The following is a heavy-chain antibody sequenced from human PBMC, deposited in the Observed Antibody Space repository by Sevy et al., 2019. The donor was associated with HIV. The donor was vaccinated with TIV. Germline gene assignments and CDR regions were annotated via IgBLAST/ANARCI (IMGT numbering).Heavy chain of an antibody. D-gene: IGHD6-13*01. Sequence: SETLSLTCAVYGGSFSGDFWSWIRQPPGKGPEWIGEINHRGATSYNSLFKSRVSISIDTSRKQFSLKLTSVTAADTAVYYCSRAAIAAPGAPFDDWGQRTLVTVSS. CDR1: GGSFSGDF. V-gene: IGHV4-34*01. CDR3: SRAAIAAPGAPFDD. CDR2: INHRGAT. J-gene: IGHJ4*02.